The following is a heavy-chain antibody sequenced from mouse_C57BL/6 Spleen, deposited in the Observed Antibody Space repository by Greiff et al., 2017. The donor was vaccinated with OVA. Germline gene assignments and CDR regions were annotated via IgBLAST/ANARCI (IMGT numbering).Heavy chain of an antibody. Sequence: VQLQQPGAELVRPGSSVKLSCKASGYTFTSYWMHWVKQRPIQGLEWIGNIDPSDSETHYNQKFKDKATLTVDKSSSTAYMQLSSLTSEDSAVYYCASTRVTTEGFAYWGQGTLVTVSA. J-gene: IGHJ3*01. V-gene: IGHV1-52*01. CDR1: GYTFTSYW. CDR2: IDPSDSET. CDR3: ASTRVTTEGFAY. D-gene: IGHD2-2*01.